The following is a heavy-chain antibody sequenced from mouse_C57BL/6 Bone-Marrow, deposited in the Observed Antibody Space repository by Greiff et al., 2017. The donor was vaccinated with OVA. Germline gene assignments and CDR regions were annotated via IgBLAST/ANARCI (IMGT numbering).Heavy chain of an antibody. CDR3: ASHNWDVENWYFDV. D-gene: IGHD4-1*01. J-gene: IGHJ1*03. V-gene: IGHV1-69*01. CDR1: GYTFTSYW. Sequence: QVQLQQSGAELVMPGASVKLSCKASGYTFTSYWMHWVKQRPGQGLEWIGEIDPSDSYTNYNQKFKGKSTLTVDKSSSTAYMQLSSLTSEDSAVYYCASHNWDVENWYFDVWGTGTTVTVSS. CDR2: IDPSDSYT.